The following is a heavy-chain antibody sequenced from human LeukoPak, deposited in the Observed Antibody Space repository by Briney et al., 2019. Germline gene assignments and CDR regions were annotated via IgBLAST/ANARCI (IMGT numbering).Heavy chain of an antibody. CDR1: GFTFSDYY. Sequence: HPGGSLRLSCAASGFTFSDYYMSWIRQAPGKGLEWVSTLSGSGITTYYADSVKGRFTISRDNSKNTLYLQMNTLRAEDSALYYCAKGIYSSGWSYFDYWGHGTLVTVSS. CDR3: AKGIYSSGWSYFDY. V-gene: IGHV3-23*01. CDR2: LSGSGITT. J-gene: IGHJ4*01. D-gene: IGHD6-19*01.